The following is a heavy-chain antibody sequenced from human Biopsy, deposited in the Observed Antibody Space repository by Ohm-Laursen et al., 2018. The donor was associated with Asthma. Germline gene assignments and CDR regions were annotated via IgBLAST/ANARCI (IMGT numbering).Heavy chain of an antibody. CDR1: GFAVSRDH. J-gene: IGHJ4*02. CDR2: IYSGGTS. V-gene: IGHV3-53*01. Sequence: GSLRLSCSASGFAVSRDHMFWVHQAPGKGLEWVSVIYSGGTSHTADSARGRFTISRDYSKNTLYLQMHSLRAEYTAVYYCARGDSSNWSHYYFDYWGQGTLVTVSS. D-gene: IGHD3-22*01. CDR3: ARGDSSNWSHYYFDY.